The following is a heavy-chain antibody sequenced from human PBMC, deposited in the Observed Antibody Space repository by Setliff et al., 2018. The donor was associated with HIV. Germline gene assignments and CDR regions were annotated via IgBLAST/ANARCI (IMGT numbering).Heavy chain of an antibody. Sequence: GASVKVSCKASGGTFTNSAIGWVRQAPGQGLEWVGAIVPILGIANSAQKFQGRVTITTDESTNTAYMELSSLRSEDTAVYYCARIPTGGAFDIWGQGTVVTVSS. D-gene: IGHD7-27*01. CDR1: GGTFTNSA. CDR2: IVPILGIA. V-gene: IGHV1-69*10. J-gene: IGHJ3*02. CDR3: ARIPTGGAFDI.